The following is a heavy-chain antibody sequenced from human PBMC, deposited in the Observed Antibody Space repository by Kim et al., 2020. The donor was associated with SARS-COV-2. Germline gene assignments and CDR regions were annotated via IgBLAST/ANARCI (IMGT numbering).Heavy chain of an antibody. J-gene: IGHJ1*01. CDR3: ARDHVTYYYDSSGYYYRSIQH. CDR1: GGSISSSNW. D-gene: IGHD3-22*01. CDR2: IYHSGST. V-gene: IGHV4-4*02. Sequence: SETLSLTCAVSGGSISSSNWWSWVRQPPGKGLEWIGEIYHSGSTNYNPSLKSRVTISVDKSKNQFSLKLSSVTAADTAVYYCARDHVTYYYDSSGYYYRSIQHWGQGTLVTVSS.